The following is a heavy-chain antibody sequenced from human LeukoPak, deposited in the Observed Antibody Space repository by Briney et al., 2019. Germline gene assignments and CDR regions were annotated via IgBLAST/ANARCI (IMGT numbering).Heavy chain of an antibody. J-gene: IGHJ4*02. D-gene: IGHD1/OR15-1a*01. V-gene: IGHV3-30-3*01. CDR1: GFTFSSYA. CDR3: AREPEHDYGDY. Sequence: QSGGSLRLSCAASGFTFSSYAMHWVRQDPGKGLEWVAVISYDGSNKYYADSVKGRFTISRDNSKNTLYLQMNSLRAEDTAVYYCAREPEHDYGDYWGQGTLVTVSS. CDR2: ISYDGSNK.